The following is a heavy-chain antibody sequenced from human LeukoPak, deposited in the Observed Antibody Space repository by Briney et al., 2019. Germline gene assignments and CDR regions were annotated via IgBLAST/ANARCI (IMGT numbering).Heavy chain of an antibody. Sequence: AETLSLTCAVSEMSFSAYYWNWIRQSPGKGLEWIGEINYGGSTKYIPFLEGRGTILIDTSKNQFSLKLTSVTAADTAVYYCARGFPPGSGSRGSHAFDVWGQGTMVIVS. CDR2: INYGGST. J-gene: IGHJ3*01. CDR1: EMSFSAYY. D-gene: IGHD6-19*01. V-gene: IGHV4-34*01. CDR3: ARGFPPGSGSRGSHAFDV.